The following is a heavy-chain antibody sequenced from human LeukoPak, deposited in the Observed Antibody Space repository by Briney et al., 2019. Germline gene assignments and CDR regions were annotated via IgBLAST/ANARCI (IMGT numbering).Heavy chain of an antibody. Sequence: GRSLRLSCAASGFTFSSYGMHWVRKAPGKGLGWVAVISYDGSNKYYADSVKGRFTISRDNSKNTLYLQMNSLRAEDTAVYYCAKDYGGSRTIYWYFDLGGRGTLVTVSS. J-gene: IGHJ2*01. V-gene: IGHV3-30*18. D-gene: IGHD4-23*01. CDR3: AKDYGGSRTIYWYFDL. CDR2: ISYDGSNK. CDR1: GFTFSSYG.